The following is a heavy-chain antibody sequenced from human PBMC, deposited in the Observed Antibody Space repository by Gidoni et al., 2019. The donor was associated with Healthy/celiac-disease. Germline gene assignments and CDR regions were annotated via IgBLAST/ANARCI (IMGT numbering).Heavy chain of an antibody. CDR3: AREGRYYYDSGYGMDV. CDR1: GFTVSSNY. CDR2: IYSGGST. D-gene: IGHD3-22*01. J-gene: IGHJ6*02. V-gene: IGHV3-53*04. Sequence: EVQLVESGGGLVQPGGSLRLSCAASGFTVSSNYMSWVRQAPGKGLEWVSVIYSGGSTYYADSVKGRFTISRHNSKNTLYLQMNSLRAEDTAVYYCAREGRYYYDSGYGMDVWGQGTTVTVSS.